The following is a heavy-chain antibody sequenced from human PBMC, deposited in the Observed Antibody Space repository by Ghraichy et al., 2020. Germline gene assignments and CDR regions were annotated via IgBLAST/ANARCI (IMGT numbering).Heavy chain of an antibody. J-gene: IGHJ4*02. D-gene: IGHD3-9*01. Sequence: SETLSLTCTVSGASISTANYFWTWIRQHPGKGLEWIGYISSGGNTYYNPYLQSRVMMSQDTASNQFSLKLTSVTAADTAMYYCVRGWSTGSFHFDYWGQGALVTVSS. CDR2: ISSGGNT. CDR1: GASISTANYF. V-gene: IGHV4-31*03. CDR3: VRGWSTGSFHFDY.